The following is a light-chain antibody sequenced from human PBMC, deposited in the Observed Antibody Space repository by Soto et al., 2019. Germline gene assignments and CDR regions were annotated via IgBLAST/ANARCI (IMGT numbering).Light chain of an antibody. J-gene: IGKJ1*01. CDR3: LHDYTYPRT. V-gene: IGKV1-6*01. CDR1: QDIKND. CDR2: AAS. Sequence: AIQVTQSPSSLSASVGDRVTFTCRASQDIKNDLGWYQQTPGKTPKLLIYAASTLQSGVPSRFSGSGSGTDFTLTIRSLEPEDSGTYYCLHDYTYPRTFGQGTTVEIK.